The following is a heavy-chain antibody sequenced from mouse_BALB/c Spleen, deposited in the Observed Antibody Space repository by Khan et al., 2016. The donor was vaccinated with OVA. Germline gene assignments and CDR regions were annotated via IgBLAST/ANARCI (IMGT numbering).Heavy chain of an antibody. CDR1: GYTFTSYW. CDR3: ARDQYGNYFYAMDY. D-gene: IGHD2-10*02. V-gene: IGHV1-69*02. J-gene: IGHJ4*01. CDR2: IDPSDSET. Sequence: QVQLQQPGAELVKPGAPVKLSCKASGYTFTSYWMNWVKQRPGRGLEWIGRIDPSDSETHYHQKFKDKATLTVDKSSSTAYIQLSSLTSEDSAVXYCARDQYGNYFYAMDYWGQGTSVTVSS.